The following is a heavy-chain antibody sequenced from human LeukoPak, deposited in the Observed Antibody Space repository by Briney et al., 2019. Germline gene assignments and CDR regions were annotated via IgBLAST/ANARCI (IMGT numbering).Heavy chain of an antibody. J-gene: IGHJ3*02. CDR3: ARPQYCAADCYHAFDI. CDR1: GGSVSSFTYY. D-gene: IGHD2-21*02. CDR2: IYHSGST. Sequence: SETLSLTCTVSGGSVSSFTYYWGWIRQPPGKGLEWIGSIYHSGSTYYNPSLKSRVTISVDTSKNEFSLKLSSVTASDTAVYYCARPQYCAADCYHAFDIWGQGTLVTVSS. V-gene: IGHV4-39*01.